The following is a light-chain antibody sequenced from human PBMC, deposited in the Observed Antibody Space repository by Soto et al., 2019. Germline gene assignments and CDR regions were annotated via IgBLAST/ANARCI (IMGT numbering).Light chain of an antibody. V-gene: IGKV1-39*01. J-gene: IGKJ4*01. CDR2: AAS. CDR1: QTIRRY. CDR3: QQSDSFPLT. Sequence: DIQMTQSPSSLSASVGDRVTITCRASQTIRRYLNWYQQKPGKAPKVLIYAASSLRSGVPSRFSGSGSGTDFTLTISSLQPEDFATYYCQQSDSFPLTFGGGTKVEIK.